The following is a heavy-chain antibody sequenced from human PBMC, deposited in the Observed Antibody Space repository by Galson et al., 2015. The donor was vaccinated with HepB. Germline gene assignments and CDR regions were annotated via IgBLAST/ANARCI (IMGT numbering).Heavy chain of an antibody. D-gene: IGHD3-22*01. CDR3: ARDRNYDSSGYYLRDAFDI. V-gene: IGHV3-30-3*01. Sequence: SLRLSCAASGFTFSRYAMHWVRQAPGKGLDWMSVISYDGSNKYYGDSVKGRFTISRDNSKNTLYLQMNSLRAEDTAVYYCARDRNYDSSGYYLRDAFDIWGQGTMVTVSS. CDR2: ISYDGSNK. J-gene: IGHJ3*02. CDR1: GFTFSRYA.